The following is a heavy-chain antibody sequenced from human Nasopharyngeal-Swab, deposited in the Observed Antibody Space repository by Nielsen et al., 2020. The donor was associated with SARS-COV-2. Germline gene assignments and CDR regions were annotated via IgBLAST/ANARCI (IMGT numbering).Heavy chain of an antibody. Sequence: SAKVSCKASGGSFSSYAISWVRQAPGQGLEWMGGIIPIFGTANYAQKSQGRVTITADESTSTAYMELSSLRSEDTAVYYCARVRVAARRGEDYYYMDVWGKGTTVTVS. CDR1: GGSFSSYA. CDR2: IIPIFGTA. J-gene: IGHJ6*03. CDR3: ARVRVAARRGEDYYYMDV. D-gene: IGHD6-6*01. V-gene: IGHV1-69*13.